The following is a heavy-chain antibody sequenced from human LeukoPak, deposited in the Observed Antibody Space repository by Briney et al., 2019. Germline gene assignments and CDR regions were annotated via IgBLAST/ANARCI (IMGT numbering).Heavy chain of an antibody. J-gene: IGHJ4*02. D-gene: IGHD5-12*01. V-gene: IGHV3-48*03. CDR1: GFTFSSYE. CDR2: ISSSGSTI. CDR3: ARAGRSGYDYPNYFDY. Sequence: GRSLRLSCAASGFTFSSYEMNWVRQAPPKGLEWVSYISSSGSTIYYADPVKGRFTISRDNVKNSLYMQMNSLRAEDTAVYYCARAGRSGYDYPNYFDYWGQGTLVIVAS.